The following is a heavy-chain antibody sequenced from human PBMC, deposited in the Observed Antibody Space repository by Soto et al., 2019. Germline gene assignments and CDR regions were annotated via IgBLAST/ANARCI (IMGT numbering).Heavy chain of an antibody. J-gene: IGHJ6*02. D-gene: IGHD1-26*01. CDR3: VRAGGVAASPKYYSGMDL. CDR2: ISSSATYR. Sequence: EMQLVESGGGLVKPGGSLRLSCGASGFVFGSSAMNWVRQAPGKGLEWVSSISSSATYRDYAESVKGRFTISRDNANNSLFLQMSGLRVEDTAVYYCVRAGGVAASPKYYSGMDLWGQGTTVSVSS. V-gene: IGHV3-21*06. CDR1: GFVFGSSA.